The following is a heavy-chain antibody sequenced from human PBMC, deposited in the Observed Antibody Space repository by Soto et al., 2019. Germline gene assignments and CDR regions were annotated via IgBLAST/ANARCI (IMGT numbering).Heavy chain of an antibody. D-gene: IGHD3-10*01. CDR1: GYTFTSYG. CDR2: INVYNGNT. V-gene: IGHV1-18*01. Sequence: QVQLVQSGAEVKKPGASVKVSCKASGYTFTSYGITWVRQAPGQGLEWMGWINVYNGNTNYAQKLQGRVTITTATSTSTAYLDLRRLRADDTAVYFCARDTSRGEYDYWGQGTLVTVSS. CDR3: ARDTSRGEYDY. J-gene: IGHJ4*02.